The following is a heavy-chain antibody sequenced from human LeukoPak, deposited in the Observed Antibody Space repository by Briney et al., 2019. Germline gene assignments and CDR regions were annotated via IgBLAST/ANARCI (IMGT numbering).Heavy chain of an antibody. Sequence: TPSETLSLTCTVSGCSISSSYYCWGWIGQPPGKGLESIGSIYYSGSTSYNPSLKSRVTISVDTSKNQFPLRLSSVTAADTAVYYCARYSVKPTEKAPFDPWGQGTLVTVSS. CDR2: IYYSGST. CDR1: GCSISSSYYC. D-gene: IGHD2-15*01. CDR3: ARYSVKPTEKAPFDP. J-gene: IGHJ5*02. V-gene: IGHV4-39*01.